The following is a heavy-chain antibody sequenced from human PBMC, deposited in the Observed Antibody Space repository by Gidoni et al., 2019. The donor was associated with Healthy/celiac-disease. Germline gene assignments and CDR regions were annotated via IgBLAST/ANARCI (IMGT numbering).Heavy chain of an antibody. CDR2: IYPDDSDT. CDR1: GYSFASYW. V-gene: IGHV5-51*03. D-gene: IGHD1-7*01. CDR3: ARPGLNSDDY. Sequence: EVQLVQSGAEVKKPGESLKISCKGSGYSFASYWIGGVRQMPGKGLEWMGIIYPDDSDTRYIPSFQGQVTISADKSINTAFLQRSSLKASDTAMYYCARPGLNSDDYWGQGTLVTVSS. J-gene: IGHJ4*02.